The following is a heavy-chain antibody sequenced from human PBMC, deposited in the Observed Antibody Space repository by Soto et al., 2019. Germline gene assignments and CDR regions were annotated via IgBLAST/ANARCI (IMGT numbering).Heavy chain of an antibody. V-gene: IGHV3-NL1*01. Sequence: GVSLRRSGAVSGFSFRTYGFHWVRQPPGKVLEWVSVISPKGHSDSVYGRFTISRDNSKDTLYLQMNKLRAEYTVVYYCARDDAFGKENAFDXWGQETMVTVS. CDR2: ISPK. D-gene: IGHD3-16*01. CDR3: ARDDAFGKENAFDX. J-gene: IGHJ3*01. CDR1: GFSFRTYG.